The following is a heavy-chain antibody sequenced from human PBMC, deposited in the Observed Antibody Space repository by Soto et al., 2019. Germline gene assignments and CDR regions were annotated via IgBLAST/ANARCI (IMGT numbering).Heavy chain of an antibody. CDR1: GYTFTSYD. Sequence: ASVKVSSKASGYTFTSYDINWARHATGQGPEWMGWMNPNSGNTGYAQKFQGRGTMTRNTSISTAYMELSSLRSEDTAVYYCASSIATPGTEQTKGAFNWFDPWGQGTLVTVSS. D-gene: IGHD6-6*01. V-gene: IGHV1-8*01. CDR2: MNPNSGNT. CDR3: ASSIATPGTEQTKGAFNWFDP. J-gene: IGHJ5*02.